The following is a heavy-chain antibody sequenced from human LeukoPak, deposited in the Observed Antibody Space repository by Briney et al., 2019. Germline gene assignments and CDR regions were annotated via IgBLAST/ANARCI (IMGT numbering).Heavy chain of an antibody. CDR1: GFTFSTYC. J-gene: IGHJ4*02. V-gene: IGHV3-21*01. CDR3: ARLLYDYVLGSYRSYYIDF. Sequence: PGGSLRLSCAASGFTFSTYCMDWVRQAPGKGLEWVFAISSSGTYITYAESVKGRITITRDNAKNSLYLQMNSRRAEDTAVYYCARLLYDYVLGSYRSYYIDFWGQGTLVTVSS. D-gene: IGHD3-16*02. CDR2: ISSSGTYI.